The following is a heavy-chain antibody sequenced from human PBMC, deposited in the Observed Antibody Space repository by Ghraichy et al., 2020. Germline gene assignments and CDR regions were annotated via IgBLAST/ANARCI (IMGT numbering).Heavy chain of an antibody. CDR1: GFTFRSYW. CDR2: IKQDGSEK. V-gene: IGHV3-7*03. Sequence: GGSLRLSCAASGFTFRSYWMSWVRQAPGKGLEWVANIKQDGSEKYYVDSVKGRFTISRDNAKNSLYLQMNSLRAEDTAVYYCARNPPSRYSSGWYGTFDYWGQGTLVTVSS. CDR3: ARNPPSRYSSGWYGTFDY. J-gene: IGHJ4*02. D-gene: IGHD6-19*01.